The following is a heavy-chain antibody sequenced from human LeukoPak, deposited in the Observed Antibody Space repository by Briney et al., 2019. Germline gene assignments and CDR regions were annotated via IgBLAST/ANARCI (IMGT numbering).Heavy chain of an antibody. V-gene: IGHV1-2*02. CDR3: ARVGRWLQAGNNWFDP. D-gene: IGHD5-24*01. Sequence: ASVKVSCKASGYTFTGYYMHWVRQAPGQGLEWMGWINPNSGGTNYAQKFQGRVTMTRDTSISTAYMELSSLRSEDTAVYYCARVGRWLQAGNNWFDPWGQGTLVTVSS. CDR1: GYTFTGYY. J-gene: IGHJ5*02. CDR2: INPNSGGT.